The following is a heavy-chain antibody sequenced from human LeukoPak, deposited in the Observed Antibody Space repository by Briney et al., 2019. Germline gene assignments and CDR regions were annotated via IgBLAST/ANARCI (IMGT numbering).Heavy chain of an antibody. Sequence: SETLSLTCTVSGGSISSYYWSWIRQPPGKELEWIGYIFNTGDTNYHPSLESRVTISVDSSKNQVSLRLNSVTAADTAVYYCARNFPGRTEDAWGKGTTVTVSS. J-gene: IGHJ6*04. CDR2: IFNTGDT. CDR1: GGSISSYY. CDR3: ARNFPGRTEDA. V-gene: IGHV4-59*01.